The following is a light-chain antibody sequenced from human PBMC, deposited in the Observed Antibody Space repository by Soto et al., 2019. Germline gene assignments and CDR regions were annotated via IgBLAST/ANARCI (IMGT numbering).Light chain of an antibody. V-gene: IGLV1-40*01. CDR2: VNS. Sequence: QSVLTQPPSVSGAPGQRVTISCTGSSSNIGAGYDVPWYQQLQGTAPKLLIYVNSNRPSGVPDRFSGSTSGTSASLAITGLQAEDEADYYCQSYDSSLSAVVFGGGTKLTVL. CDR3: QSYDSSLSAVV. J-gene: IGLJ2*01. CDR1: SSNIGAGYD.